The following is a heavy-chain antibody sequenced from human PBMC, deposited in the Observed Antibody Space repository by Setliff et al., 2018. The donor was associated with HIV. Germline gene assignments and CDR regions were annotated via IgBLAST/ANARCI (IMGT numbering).Heavy chain of an antibody. J-gene: IGHJ4*02. D-gene: IGHD4-17*01. CDR3: AKGAGFYGDYTFDH. Sequence: SETLSLTCTVSGPSINIHYWSWIRQSPGKGFEWIGYIYSTGSTNYNPSLQSRVTTSMVASRNQFSLKVTSVTAADTAVYYCAKGAGFYGDYTFDHWGQGRQVTVSS. CDR1: GPSINIHY. V-gene: IGHV4-59*11. CDR2: IYSTGST.